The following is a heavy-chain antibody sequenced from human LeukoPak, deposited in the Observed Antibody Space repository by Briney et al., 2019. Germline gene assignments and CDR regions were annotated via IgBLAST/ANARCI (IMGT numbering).Heavy chain of an antibody. CDR1: GFKFRAFT. CDR3: ARDRAIAVDVGVDY. D-gene: IGHD6-19*01. Sequence: GGSLRLSCVGSGFKFRAFTMHWVRQAPGRGLEWVSGISWNSGSIGYADSVKGRFTISRDNAKNSLYLQMNSLRVEDTALYYCARDRAIAVDVGVDYWGQGTLVTVSS. CDR2: ISWNSGSI. J-gene: IGHJ4*02. V-gene: IGHV3-9*01.